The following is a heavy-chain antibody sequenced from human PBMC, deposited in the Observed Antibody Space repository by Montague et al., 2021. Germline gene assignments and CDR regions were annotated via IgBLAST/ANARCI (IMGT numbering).Heavy chain of an antibody. Sequence: SETLSLTCTVSRSLINSDYYWGWIRQHPGKGLEWLGSVSHGGRTYYNPSLKSRVTISVDTSNNHFSLKLRSVTAADTAMYYCARERDRYYYMDIWGKGTTITVSS. J-gene: IGHJ6*03. V-gene: IGHV4-38-2*02. CDR3: ARERDRYYYMDI. CDR2: VSHGGRT. CDR1: RSLINSDYY.